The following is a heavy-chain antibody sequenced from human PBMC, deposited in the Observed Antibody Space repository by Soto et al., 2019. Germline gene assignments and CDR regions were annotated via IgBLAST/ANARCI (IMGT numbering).Heavy chain of an antibody. V-gene: IGHV5-51*01. CDR3: FRGGVTSRTFDY. CDR1: GYIIRNYW. J-gene: IGHJ4*02. Sequence: GASLKISCKASGYIIRNYWIGWVRQMPGQGLEWMGIIFPDDSDTRYSPSFQGHVTISVDKSISTVYVQWSSLKASDSAIYYCFRGGVTSRTFDYWGQGTLVTVSS. CDR2: IFPDDSDT. D-gene: IGHD3-16*01.